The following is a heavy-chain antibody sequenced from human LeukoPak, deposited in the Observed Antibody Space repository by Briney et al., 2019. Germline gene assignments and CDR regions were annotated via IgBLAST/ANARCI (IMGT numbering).Heavy chain of an antibody. CDR2: IIPIFGTA. CDR1: GGTFSSYA. Sequence: SVKVSCKASGGTFSSYAISWVRQAPGQGLEWMGEIIPIFGTANYAQKFQGRVTITTDESTSTAYMELSSLRSEDTAVYYCARGASVGAEGSLGHWGQGTLVTVSS. CDR3: ARGASVGAEGSLGH. V-gene: IGHV1-69*05. D-gene: IGHD1-26*01. J-gene: IGHJ4*02.